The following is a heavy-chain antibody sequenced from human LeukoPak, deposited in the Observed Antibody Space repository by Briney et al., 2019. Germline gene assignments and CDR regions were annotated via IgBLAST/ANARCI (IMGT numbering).Heavy chain of an antibody. D-gene: IGHD3-10*01. V-gene: IGHV3-23*01. J-gene: IGHJ6*03. CDR1: GFTFSSYA. Sequence: GGSLRLSCAASGFTFSSYAMSWVRPAPGKGLEWVSGISVSGGSTYYADSVKGRFTISRDNSKNTLYLQMNSLRAEDTAVYYCAKHQSPPKYGSGSPTHHYYYYYMDVWGKGTTVTVSS. CDR2: ISVSGGST. CDR3: AKHQSPPKYGSGSPTHHYYYYYMDV.